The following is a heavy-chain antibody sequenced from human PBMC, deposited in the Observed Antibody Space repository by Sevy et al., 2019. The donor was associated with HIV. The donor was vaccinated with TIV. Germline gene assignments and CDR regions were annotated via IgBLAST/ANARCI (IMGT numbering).Heavy chain of an antibody. CDR1: GFSFSYYG. CDR3: ANAYSGSYSHSYLYALDV. V-gene: IGHV3-30*18. Sequence: GGSLRLSCIGSGFSFSYYGIHWVRQFPGKGLDWVALISHDGINEYYADSVKGRFTISRDNSKNTVYLEMNSLGNEDTAMYFCANAYSGSYSHSYLYALDVWGQGTTVTVSS. J-gene: IGHJ6*02. CDR2: ISHDGINE. D-gene: IGHD1-26*01.